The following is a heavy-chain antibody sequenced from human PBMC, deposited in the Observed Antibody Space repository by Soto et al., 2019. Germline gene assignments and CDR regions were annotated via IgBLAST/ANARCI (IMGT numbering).Heavy chain of an antibody. CDR3: AKDSRYCTNGVCYTYYFDY. V-gene: IGHV3-30*18. D-gene: IGHD2-8*01. CDR2: ISYDGSNK. Sequence: VQLVESGGALVQPGGSLRLSCAASGFTFSSYGMHWVRQAPGKGLEWVAVISYDGSNKYYADSVKGRFTISRDNSKNTLYLQMNSLRAEDTAVYYCAKDSRYCTNGVCYTYYFDYWGQGTLVTVSS. CDR1: GFTFSSYG. J-gene: IGHJ4*02.